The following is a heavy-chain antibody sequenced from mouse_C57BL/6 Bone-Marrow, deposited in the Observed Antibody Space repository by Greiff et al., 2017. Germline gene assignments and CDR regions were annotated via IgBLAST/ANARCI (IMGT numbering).Heavy chain of an antibody. CDR3: ARNGYLYAMDY. CDR2: IDPSDSET. V-gene: IGHV1-52*01. J-gene: IGHJ4*01. CDR1: GYTFTSYW. Sequence: QVQLQQPGAELVRPGSSVKLSCKASGYTFTSYWMHWVKPRPIQGLEWIGNIDPSDSETPYNQKFKDKATLTVDKSSSTAYMQLSSLTSEDSAVYYCARNGYLYAMDYWGQGTSVTVSS. D-gene: IGHD1-2*01.